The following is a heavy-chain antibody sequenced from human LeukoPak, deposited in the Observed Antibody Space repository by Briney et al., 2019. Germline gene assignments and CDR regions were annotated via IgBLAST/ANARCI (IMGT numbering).Heavy chain of an antibody. Sequence: VSVKVSCKASGYTFTSYGISWVRQAPGQGLEWMGWISAYNGNTNYAQKLQGRVTMTTDTSTSTAYMELRSLRSDDTAVYYCARDDWQWLELDYWGQGTLVTVSS. CDR1: GYTFTSYG. CDR3: ARDDWQWLELDY. J-gene: IGHJ4*02. CDR2: ISAYNGNT. V-gene: IGHV1-18*01. D-gene: IGHD6-19*01.